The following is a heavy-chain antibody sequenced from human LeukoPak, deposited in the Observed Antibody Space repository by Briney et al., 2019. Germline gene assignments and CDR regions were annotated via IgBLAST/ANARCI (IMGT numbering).Heavy chain of an antibody. D-gene: IGHD2-2*01. V-gene: IGHV3-23*01. CDR1: GFTFSSYP. J-gene: IGHJ5*02. CDR2: ISAGGGST. Sequence: PGGSLRLSCAASGFTFSSYPMTWVRQPPGKGLEWVSVISAGGGSTYYADSVKGRFTISRDDSKNTVYLEMNSLRAEDMAVYYCAKYIRPAAPWFDPWGQGTLVTVSS. CDR3: AKYIRPAAPWFDP.